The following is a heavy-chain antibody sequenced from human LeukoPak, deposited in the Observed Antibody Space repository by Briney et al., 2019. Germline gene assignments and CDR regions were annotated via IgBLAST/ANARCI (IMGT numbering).Heavy chain of an antibody. CDR1: GFTFGSYA. V-gene: IGHV3-30*04. CDR3: ARANSTSWQNSHYYYGMDV. Sequence: PGGSLRLSCAASGFTFGSYAMHWVRQAPGKGLEWVAVISYDGSNKYYADSVKGRFTISRDNSKNTLYLQMNSLRAEDTAVYYCARANSTSWQNSHYYYGMDVWGQGTTVTVSS. J-gene: IGHJ6*02. CDR2: ISYDGSNK. D-gene: IGHD2-2*01.